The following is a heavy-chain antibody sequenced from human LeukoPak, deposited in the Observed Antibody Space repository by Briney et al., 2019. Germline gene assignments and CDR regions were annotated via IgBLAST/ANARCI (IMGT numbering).Heavy chain of an antibody. Sequence: GGSLRLSCAASGFTFSSYAMSWVRQAPGKGLEWVSAISGSGGSTYYADSVKGRFTISRDNSKNTLYLQMSSLRAEDTAVYYCAKQSVAGTTAIDYWGQGTLVTVSS. D-gene: IGHD6-19*01. CDR2: ISGSGGST. V-gene: IGHV3-23*01. CDR3: AKQSVAGTTAIDY. CDR1: GFTFSSYA. J-gene: IGHJ4*02.